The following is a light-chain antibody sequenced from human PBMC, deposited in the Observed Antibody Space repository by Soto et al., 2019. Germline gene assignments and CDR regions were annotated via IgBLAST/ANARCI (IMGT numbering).Light chain of an antibody. CDR1: SSNIGAGYD. Sequence: QSVLTQPPSVSGAPGQRVTISCTGSSSNIGAGYDVHWYLQLPGTAPKILIYGNTNRPSGVPDRFSGSKSGTSASLAITGLQAEDEADYYCQSYDSSLSVNYVFGTGTKVTVL. CDR2: GNT. CDR3: QSYDSSLSVNYV. J-gene: IGLJ1*01. V-gene: IGLV1-40*01.